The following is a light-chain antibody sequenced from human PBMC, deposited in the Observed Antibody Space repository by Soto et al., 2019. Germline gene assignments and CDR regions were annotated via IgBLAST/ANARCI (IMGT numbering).Light chain of an antibody. J-gene: IGKJ1*01. CDR3: QQSYDMPPT. V-gene: IGKV1-39*01. Sequence: DIQMTQSPSTLPASAGDRVTITCRASETVSKSLNWYRQRPGRAPELLVYATSHLQNGVPSRFSGSGSGTAVTLAISSLQTEDFATYYCQQSYDMPPTFGQGTRVEI. CDR2: ATS. CDR1: ETVSKS.